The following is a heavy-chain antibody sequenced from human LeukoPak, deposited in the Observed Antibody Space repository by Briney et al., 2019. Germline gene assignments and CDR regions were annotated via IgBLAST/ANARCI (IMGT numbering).Heavy chain of an antibody. CDR2: INTYSGNT. J-gene: IGHJ3*02. V-gene: IGHV1-18*01. Sequence: GASVKVSRKASGYTFTSYGISWVRQAPGQGLEWMGWINTYSGNTNYAQKLQGRVTMTTDTSTSTAYMELRSLRSDDTAVYYCARNIWFGESADAFDIWGQGTMVTVSS. D-gene: IGHD3-10*01. CDR1: GYTFTSYG. CDR3: ARNIWFGESADAFDI.